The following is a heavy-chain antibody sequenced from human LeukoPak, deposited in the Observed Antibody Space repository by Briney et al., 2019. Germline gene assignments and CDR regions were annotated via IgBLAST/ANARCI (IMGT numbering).Heavy chain of an antibody. Sequence: PGGSLRLSCAASGFTFSSSSMNWVRQAPGKGLEWVSSISGSSYIYYADSVKGRFTIARDKAKNSLYMQMKSLRAEDTAAYYCAGDRGYGGNLVWYWGQGTLVTVSS. V-gene: IGHV3-21*01. CDR3: AGDRGYGGNLVWY. J-gene: IGHJ4*02. CDR1: GFTFSSSS. D-gene: IGHD4-23*01. CDR2: ISGSSYI.